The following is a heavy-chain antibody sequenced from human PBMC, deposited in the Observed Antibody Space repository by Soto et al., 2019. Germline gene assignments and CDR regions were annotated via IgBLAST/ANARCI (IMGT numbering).Heavy chain of an antibody. D-gene: IGHD3-22*01. Sequence: QVQLQESGPGLVKPSQTLSLTCTVSGGSISSGDYYWSWIRQPPGKGLEWIGYIYYSGSTYYNPSLKSRVTISVDTSKHQFSLKLSSVTAADTAVYYCAREGTYYYDSSANGWFDPWGQGTLVTVSS. CDR3: AREGTYYYDSSANGWFDP. V-gene: IGHV4-30-4*01. CDR2: IYYSGST. CDR1: GGSISSGDYY. J-gene: IGHJ5*02.